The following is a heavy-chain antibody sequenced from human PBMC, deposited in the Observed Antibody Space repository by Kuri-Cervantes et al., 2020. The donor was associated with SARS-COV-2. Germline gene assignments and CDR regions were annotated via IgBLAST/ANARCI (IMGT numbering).Heavy chain of an antibody. V-gene: IGHV3-74*01. J-gene: IGHJ4*02. Sequence: GESLKISCAASGFTFSSYWMHWVRQAPGKGLVWVSRINSDGSSTSYADSVKGRFTISRDNAKNTLYLQMNSLRAEDTAVYYCAKDGLRVVEEWLPFDYWGQGTLVTVSS. CDR1: GFTFSSYW. CDR2: INSDGSST. D-gene: IGHD3-3*01. CDR3: AKDGLRVVEEWLPFDY.